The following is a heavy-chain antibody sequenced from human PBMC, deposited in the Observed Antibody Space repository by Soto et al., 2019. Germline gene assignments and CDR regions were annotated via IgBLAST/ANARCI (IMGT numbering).Heavy chain of an antibody. CDR3: ASGRGAAADYFDF. J-gene: IGHJ4*02. D-gene: IGHD6-13*01. Sequence: QVQLVESGGGLVKPGGSLRLSCAVSGFTFSDYYMTWIRQAPGKGLEWVSYISSSTSHTNYADSVKGRFTITRDSAKNSLLLQMNSLGAEDTAVYYCASGRGAAADYFDFWGQGTLVTVSS. V-gene: IGHV3-11*05. CDR1: GFTFSDYY. CDR2: ISSSTSHT.